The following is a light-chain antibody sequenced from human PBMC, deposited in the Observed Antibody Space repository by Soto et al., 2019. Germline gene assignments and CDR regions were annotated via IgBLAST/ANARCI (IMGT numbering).Light chain of an antibody. V-gene: IGLV2-14*01. CDR1: SSDVGGYNS. Sequence: QSALTQPASVSGSPGQSITISCTGTSSDVGGYNSVSWYRQDPGKAPKLMIYDVTNRPSGVSNRFFGSKSGNTASLTISGLQAEDEADYYCSSFTSSITYVFGTGTKVTVL. CDR3: SSFTSSITYV. CDR2: DVT. J-gene: IGLJ1*01.